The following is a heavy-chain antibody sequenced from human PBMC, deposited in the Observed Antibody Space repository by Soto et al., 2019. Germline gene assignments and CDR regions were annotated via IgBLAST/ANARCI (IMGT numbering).Heavy chain of an antibody. CDR1: GGPISRPAYA. D-gene: IGHD2-15*01. Sequence: RSLTWVLAGGPISRPAYAWGWIRQPPGKGLEWIGYIFHSGNTYYNPSLKSRVSLSVDRSSNQFSLDLSSVTAADTAVYYCARRYFSGWLDDWGQGALVTVSS. V-gene: IGHV4-30-2*01. CDR2: IFHSGNT. J-gene: IGHJ5*02. CDR3: ARRYFSGWLDD.